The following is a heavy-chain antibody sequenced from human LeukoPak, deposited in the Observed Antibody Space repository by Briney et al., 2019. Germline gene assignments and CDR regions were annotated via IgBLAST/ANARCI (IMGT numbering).Heavy chain of an antibody. CDR2: ISSGGST. D-gene: IGHD3-16*02. J-gene: IGHJ4*02. Sequence: GGSLRLSCAASGFTVSSNDMSRVRQAPGKALEWVSVISSGGSTYYADSVKGRFTISRDNSRNTLYLQMNSLRAEDTAVYYCASGADFYDYVWGSYPTFDYWGQGTLVTVSS. CDR1: GFTVSSND. CDR3: ASGADFYDYVWGSYPTFDY. V-gene: IGHV3-66*01.